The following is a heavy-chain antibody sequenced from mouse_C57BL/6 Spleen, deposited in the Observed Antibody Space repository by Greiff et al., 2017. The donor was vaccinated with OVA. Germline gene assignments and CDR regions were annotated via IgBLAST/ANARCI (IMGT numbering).Heavy chain of an antibody. D-gene: IGHD2-2*01. J-gene: IGHJ1*03. V-gene: IGHV1-19*01. Sequence: EVQLQQSGPVLVKPGASVKMSCKASGYTFTDYYMNWVKQSHGKSLEWIGVINPYNGGTSYNQKFKGKATLTVDKSSSTAYMELNSLTSEDSAVYYGARYGYDWYFDVWGTGTTVTVSS. CDR1: GYTFTDYY. CDR3: ARYGYDWYFDV. CDR2: INPYNGGT.